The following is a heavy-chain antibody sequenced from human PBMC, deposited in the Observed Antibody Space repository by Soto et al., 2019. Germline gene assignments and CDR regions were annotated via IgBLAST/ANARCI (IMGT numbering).Heavy chain of an antibody. CDR1: GSTFSSYA. D-gene: IGHD7-27*01. Sequence: QVQLVQSGAEVKKPGSSVKVSCKASGSTFSSYAFSWVRQAPGQGLEWVGESIPIFGPTNYAQKFQGRVTITADESTSTASMELSSLRSEDTAVYYCAGRLGRHAFDIWDQGTMVTVSS. J-gene: IGHJ3*02. CDR3: AGRLGRHAFDI. V-gene: IGHV1-69*12. CDR2: SIPIFGPT.